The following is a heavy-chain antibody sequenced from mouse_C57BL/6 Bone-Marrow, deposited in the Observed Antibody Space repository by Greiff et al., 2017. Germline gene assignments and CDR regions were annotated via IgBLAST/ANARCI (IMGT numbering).Heavy chain of an antibody. D-gene: IGHD1-1*01. CDR3: ARLPITTEVGFDY. CDR1: GFTFSSYG. V-gene: IGHV5-6*01. Sequence: EVKLMESGGDLVKPGGSLQLSCAASGFTFSSYGMSWVRQTPDKRLEWVATISSGGSYTYYPDSVKGRFTISRDNAKNTLYLQMSRLKSEDTAMYYCARLPITTEVGFDYWGQGTTLTVSS. CDR2: ISSGGSYT. J-gene: IGHJ2*01.